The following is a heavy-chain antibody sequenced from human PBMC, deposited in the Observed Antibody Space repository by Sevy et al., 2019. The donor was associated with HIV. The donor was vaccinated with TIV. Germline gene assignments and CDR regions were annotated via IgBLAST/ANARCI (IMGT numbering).Heavy chain of an antibody. D-gene: IGHD2-2*01. CDR3: ARQYCSSTSCSRAFDY. V-gene: IGHV3-13*01. Sequence: GGSLRLSCAASGFTFSSYDMHWVRQATGKGLEWVSAIGTAGDTYYPGSVKGRFTISRENAKNSLYLQMNNLRAGDTAVYYCARQYCSSTSCSRAFDYWGQGTLVTVSS. J-gene: IGHJ4*02. CDR2: IGTAGDT. CDR1: GFTFSSYD.